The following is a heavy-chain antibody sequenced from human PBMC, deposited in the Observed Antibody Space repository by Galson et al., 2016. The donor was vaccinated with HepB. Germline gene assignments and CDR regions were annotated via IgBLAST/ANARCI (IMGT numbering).Heavy chain of an antibody. D-gene: IGHD3-10*01. Sequence: SLRLSCAASGFIFSNYYMNWVRQAPGKGLEWVADIKQDGRDEDYLGSVRGRFTISRDNSRNTLYLEMTTLRAEDTAVYYCARDGRGAYSSSDWFDSWGQGTLVTVSS. CDR1: GFIFSNYY. CDR2: IKQDGRDE. J-gene: IGHJ5*01. CDR3: ARDGRGAYSSSDWFDS. V-gene: IGHV3-7*03.